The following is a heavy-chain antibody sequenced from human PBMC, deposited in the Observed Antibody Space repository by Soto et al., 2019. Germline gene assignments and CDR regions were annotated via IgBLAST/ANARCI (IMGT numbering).Heavy chain of an antibody. CDR2: INPKSGGT. J-gene: IGHJ6*02. CDR1: GYTFTDHY. V-gene: IGHV1-2*02. CDR3: ARWGQEYCSGGSCSRQDNSYRMDV. Sequence: ASVKVSCKSSGYTFTDHYIHWVRQAPGPGLEWMGWINPKSGGTNYAQKFQGRVTMTRDTSISTAYLDLSGLSSNDTAMYFCARWGQEYCSGGSCSRQDNSYRMDVWGPGTTVTVSS. D-gene: IGHD2-15*01.